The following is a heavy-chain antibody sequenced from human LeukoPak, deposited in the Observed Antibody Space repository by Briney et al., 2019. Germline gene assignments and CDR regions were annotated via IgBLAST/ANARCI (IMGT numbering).Heavy chain of an antibody. D-gene: IGHD3-10*01. V-gene: IGHV4-34*01. CDR1: GGSFSGYY. CDR3: ARSGRYQIY. J-gene: IGHJ4*02. Sequence: SETLSLTCAVYGGSFSGYYWSWIRQPPGKGLEWIGEINDSGTTNYNPSLKSRVTISEDTFRNQFSLKLSSVTAADTAVHYCARSGRYQIYWGRGTLVTVSS. CDR2: INDSGTT.